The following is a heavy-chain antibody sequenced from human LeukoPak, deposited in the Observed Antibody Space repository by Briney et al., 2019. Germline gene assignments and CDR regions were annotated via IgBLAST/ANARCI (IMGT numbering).Heavy chain of an antibody. CDR1: GGSISSGGYY. D-gene: IGHD2-2*01. CDR3: ARYLLLSGGVNWFDP. V-gene: IGHV4-31*03. J-gene: IGHJ5*02. Sequence: SETLSLTCTVSGGSISSGGYYWSWIRQHPGKGLEWIGYIYYSGSTYYNPSLKSRVTISVDTSKNQFSLKLSSVTAADTAVYYCARYLLLSGGVNWFDPWGQGTLVTVSS. CDR2: IYYSGST.